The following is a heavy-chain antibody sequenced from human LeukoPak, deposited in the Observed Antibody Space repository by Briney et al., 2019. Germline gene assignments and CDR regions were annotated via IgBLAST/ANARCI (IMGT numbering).Heavy chain of an antibody. CDR1: GYTFTSYG. Sequence: ASVKVSCKASGYTFTSYGISWVRQAPGQGLEWMGWISAYNGNTNHAQKLQGRVTMTTDTSTSTAYMELRSLRSDDTAVYYCARVITVYNVYEEVAEYFQYWGQGTLVTVSS. J-gene: IGHJ1*01. CDR2: ISAYNGNT. D-gene: IGHD5/OR15-5a*01. V-gene: IGHV1-18*01. CDR3: ARVITVYNVYEEVAEYFQY.